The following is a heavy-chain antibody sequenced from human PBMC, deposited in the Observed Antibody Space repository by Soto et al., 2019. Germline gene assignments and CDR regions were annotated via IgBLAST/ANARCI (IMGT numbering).Heavy chain of an antibody. J-gene: IGHJ4*02. CDR3: GKERRGSGWFVLDF. Sequence: VQLLESGGGLVQPGGSLRLSCAASGFIFRDYAMNWVRQAPGKGLEWVSDISGSGDSARYADSVKGRFTISRDNSRDTMYLRMNSLRVDDTGVDYCGKERRGSGWFVLDFCGQGDMVTVSS. D-gene: IGHD6-19*01. V-gene: IGHV3-23*01. CDR1: GFIFRDYA. CDR2: ISGSGDSA.